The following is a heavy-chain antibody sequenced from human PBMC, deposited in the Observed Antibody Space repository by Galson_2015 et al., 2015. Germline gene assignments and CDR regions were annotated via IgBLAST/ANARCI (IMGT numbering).Heavy chain of an antibody. D-gene: IGHD2-2*01. J-gene: IGHJ4*02. Sequence: SLRLSCAASGFTFSSYSMNWVRQAPGKGLEWVSYISSSSSTIYYADSVKGRFTISRDNAKNSLYLQMNSLRAEDTAVYYCASLYCSSTSRIQYGHLTAREVDYWGQGTLVTVSS. CDR3: ASLYCSSTSRIQYGHLTAREVDY. V-gene: IGHV3-48*01. CDR1: GFTFSSYS. CDR2: ISSSSSTI.